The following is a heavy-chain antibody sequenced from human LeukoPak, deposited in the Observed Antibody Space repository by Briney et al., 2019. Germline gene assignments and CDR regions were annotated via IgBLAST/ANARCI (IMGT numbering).Heavy chain of an antibody. D-gene: IGHD3-9*01. CDR1: GFTFTNYW. Sequence: GGSLRLSCAASGFTFTNYWMHWVRQAPGKGLQWVSRTNSDGSSGSYADSVKGRFTISRDNAKNTLYLQMNSLRAEDTAVYYCARETITIGIYYSDYWGQGTLVTVSS. J-gene: IGHJ4*02. CDR3: ARETITIGIYYSDY. CDR2: TNSDGSSG. V-gene: IGHV3-74*01.